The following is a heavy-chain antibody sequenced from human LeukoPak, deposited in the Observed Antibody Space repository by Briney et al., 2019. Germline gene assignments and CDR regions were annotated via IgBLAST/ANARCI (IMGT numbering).Heavy chain of an antibody. Sequence: PSETLSLTCTVSGGSISSYYWSWIRQPPGKGLEWIGYIYYSGSTNYNPSLKSRVTISVDTSKNQFSLKLSPVTAADTAVYYCARSARSSGWYPNYYYYGMDVWGQGTTVTVSS. CDR3: ARSARSSGWYPNYYYYGMDV. V-gene: IGHV4-59*08. J-gene: IGHJ6*02. D-gene: IGHD6-19*01. CDR1: GGSISSYY. CDR2: IYYSGST.